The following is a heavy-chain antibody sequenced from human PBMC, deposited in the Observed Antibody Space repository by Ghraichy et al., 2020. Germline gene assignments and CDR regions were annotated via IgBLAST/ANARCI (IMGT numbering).Heavy chain of an antibody. CDR3: ASASTSVTSYYYYGMDV. CDR1: GFTVSSNY. Sequence: GGSLRLSCAASGFTVSSNYMSWVRQAPGKGLEWVSVIYGGGGTYYADSVKGRFTISRDNSKNTLYLQMNSLRVEDTAVYYCASASTSVTSYYYYGMDVWGQATTVTVSS. D-gene: IGHD4-11*01. V-gene: IGHV3-53*01. CDR2: IYGGGGT. J-gene: IGHJ6*02.